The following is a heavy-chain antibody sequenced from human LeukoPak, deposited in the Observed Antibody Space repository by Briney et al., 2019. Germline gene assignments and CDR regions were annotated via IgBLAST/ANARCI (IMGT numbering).Heavy chain of an antibody. CDR1: GGSFSGYY. CDR2: INHSGST. J-gene: IGHJ4*02. CDR3: ARGYIVATPFDY. D-gene: IGHD5-12*01. Sequence: SETLSLTCAVYGGSFSGYYWGWIRQPPGKGLEWIGEINHSGSTNYNPSLKSRVTISVDTSKNQFSLKLSSVTAADTAVYYCARGYIVATPFDYWGQGTLVTVSS. V-gene: IGHV4-34*01.